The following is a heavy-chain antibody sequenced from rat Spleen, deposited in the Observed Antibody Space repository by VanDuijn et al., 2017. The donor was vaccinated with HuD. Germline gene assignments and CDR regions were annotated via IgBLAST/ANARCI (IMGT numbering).Heavy chain of an antibody. V-gene: IGHV5-29*01. J-gene: IGHJ4*01. Sequence: EVQLVESGGGLVPPGRPMKPSCTALGFTFSNYGMAWVCQAPTKGLEWVATISYDGSSTYYRDSVKGRFTISRDNAKSTLYLQMDSLRSEDTATYYCARHSIRGGTYVMDAWGQGASVTVSS. CDR3: ARHSIRGGTYVMDA. D-gene: IGHD4-3*01. CDR1: GFTFSNYG. CDR2: ISYDGSST.